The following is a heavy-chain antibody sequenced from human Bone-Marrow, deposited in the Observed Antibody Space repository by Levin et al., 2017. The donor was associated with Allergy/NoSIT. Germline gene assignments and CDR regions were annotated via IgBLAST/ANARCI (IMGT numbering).Heavy chain of an antibody. CDR1: GFTFSSYG. CDR3: ARSDSGRFDY. J-gene: IGHJ4*02. V-gene: IGHV3-33*01. Sequence: GGSLRLSCATSGFTFSSYGMHWVRQAPGKGLEWVAVIWYDESNKYHVDSVKGRFTISRDNSKNTLYLQMNSLRAEDTAVYYCARSDSGRFDYWGQGTLVTVSS. CDR2: IWYDESNK. D-gene: IGHD1-26*01.